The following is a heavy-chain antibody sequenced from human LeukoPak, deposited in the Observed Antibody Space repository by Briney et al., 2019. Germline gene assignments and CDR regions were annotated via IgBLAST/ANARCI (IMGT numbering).Heavy chain of an antibody. V-gene: IGHV1-18*01. CDR3: ANRIAAGFDY. CDR2: ISAYSANT. D-gene: IGHD6-13*01. J-gene: IGHJ4*02. Sequence: ASVNVSFKASGYTFTSNGFTWVRQAPGQGLEWMGWISAYSANTNYAQKFQGRVTMTTDTSTSTAYMELSSLRSGDTAVYYCANRIAAGFDYWGQGTLVTVSS. CDR1: GYTFTSNG.